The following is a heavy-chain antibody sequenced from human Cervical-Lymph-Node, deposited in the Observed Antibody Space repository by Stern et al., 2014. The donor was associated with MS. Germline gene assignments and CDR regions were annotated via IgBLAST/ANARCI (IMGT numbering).Heavy chain of an antibody. Sequence: QVPLEESGTEVKKPGASLLVSCKASGYTFTTYGITWVRQAPGQGLEWMGWSRADSGNTNYAQKFQDRVTMTRDTTTGTAYMEVRSLRSEDTAVYYCARDKMHAFDYWGQGTQVTVPS. CDR1: GYTFTTYG. CDR3: ARDKMHAFDY. V-gene: IGHV1-18*01. J-gene: IGHJ4*02. CDR2: SRADSGNT. D-gene: IGHD2-8*01.